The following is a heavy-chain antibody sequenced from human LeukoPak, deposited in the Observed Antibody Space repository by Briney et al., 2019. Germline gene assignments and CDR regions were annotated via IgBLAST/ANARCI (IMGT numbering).Heavy chain of an antibody. J-gene: IGHJ4*02. CDR3: ARDIRRGFDY. V-gene: IGHV3-66*01. CDR1: EFTVSSNY. CDR2: IYSGGST. D-gene: IGHD3-10*01. Sequence: PGGSLRLSCAASEFTVSSNYMSWVRQAPGKGLEWVSVIYSGGSTYYADSVKGRFTISRDNSKNTLYLQMNSLRAEDTAVYYCARDIRRGFDYWGQGTLVTVSS.